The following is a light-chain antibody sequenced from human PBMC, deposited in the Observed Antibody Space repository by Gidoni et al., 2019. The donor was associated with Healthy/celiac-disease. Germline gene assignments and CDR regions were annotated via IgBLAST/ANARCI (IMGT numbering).Light chain of an antibody. CDR2: LGS. J-gene: IGKJ1*01. Sequence: DIVITQSPLPLPVTPGEPASLSCRSSQSLLHSNGYNYLDWYLQKPGQSPQLLIYLGSNRASGVPDRFSGSGSGTDFTLKISRVEAEDVGVYYCMQALQTPPTFGQGTKVEIK. CDR3: MQALQTPPT. V-gene: IGKV2-28*01. CDR1: QSLLHSNGYNY.